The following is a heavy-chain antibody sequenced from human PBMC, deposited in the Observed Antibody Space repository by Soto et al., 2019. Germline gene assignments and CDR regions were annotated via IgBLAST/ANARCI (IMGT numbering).Heavy chain of an antibody. J-gene: IGHJ5*02. CDR1: GGSFSGYY. V-gene: IGHV4-34*01. D-gene: IGHD3-3*01. Sequence: SETLSLTCAVYGGSFSGYYWSWVRQRPGKGLEWIGEINHSESANYNTSPKSRVTLSVDTPTNQFSRKLSSVTAAATAASYCAGGRVVYTIFGVVTMLGNCFDPWGQGTLVTVSS. CDR2: INHSESA. CDR3: AGGRVVYTIFGVVTMLGNCFDP.